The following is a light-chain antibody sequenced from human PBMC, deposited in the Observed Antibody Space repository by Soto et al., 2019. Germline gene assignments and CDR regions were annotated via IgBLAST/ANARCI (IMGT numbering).Light chain of an antibody. CDR3: QQYGSSLFT. CDR1: QSVSSGY. J-gene: IGKJ3*01. V-gene: IGKV3-20*01. Sequence: EIVLAESPGTLSLSAGERATLSCRASQSVSSGYLAWYRQKPGQAPRLLIYGASSRATGIPDRFSGSGSGTDFTLTISRLEPEDFAVYYCQQYGSSLFTFGPGTKVDIK. CDR2: GAS.